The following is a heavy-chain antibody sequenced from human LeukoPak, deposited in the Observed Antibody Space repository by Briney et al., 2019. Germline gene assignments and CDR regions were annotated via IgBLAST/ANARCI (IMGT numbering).Heavy chain of an antibody. CDR2: ISRNGGNA. CDR1: GFIFSTYA. V-gene: IGHV3-64*01. J-gene: IGHJ6*04. D-gene: IGHD3-10*02. Sequence: GGSLRLSCAASGFIFSTYAMHWVRQAPGKGLEFVSAISRNGGNAYYANSVKGRFTISRDNSKNTLYLQMNSLRAEDTAVYYCAELGITMIGGVWGKGTTVTISS. CDR3: AELGITMIGGV.